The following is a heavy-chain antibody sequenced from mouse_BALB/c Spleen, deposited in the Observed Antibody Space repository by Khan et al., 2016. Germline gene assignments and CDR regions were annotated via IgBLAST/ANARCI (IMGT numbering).Heavy chain of an antibody. V-gene: IGHV11-2*02. D-gene: IGHD1-1*02. CDR2: INADGSAI. J-gene: IGHJ2*01. Sequence: EVQLVETGGGLVQPGGSRGLSCEGSGFTFSGFWMSWVRQTPGKTLEWIGDINADGSAINYAPSIKDRFTIFRDNDKNTLYLQMSNVRSEDTATYFCMRYGGYYFDYWGQGTTLTVSS. CDR1: GFTFSGFW. CDR3: MRYGGYYFDY.